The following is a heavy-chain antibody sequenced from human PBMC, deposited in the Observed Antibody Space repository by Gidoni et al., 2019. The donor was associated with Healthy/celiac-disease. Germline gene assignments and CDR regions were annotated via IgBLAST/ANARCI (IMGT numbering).Heavy chain of an antibody. CDR3: ARDPPRIAVAGTEY. CDR2: IYHSGST. D-gene: IGHD6-19*01. Sequence: QVQLQESGPGLVKPSETLSLTCTVSGYSISSGYYWGWIRQPPGKGLEWIGSIYHSGSTYYNPSLKSRVTISVDTSKNQFSLKLSSVTAADTAVYYCARDPPRIAVAGTEYWGQGTLVTVSS. V-gene: IGHV4-38-2*02. J-gene: IGHJ4*02. CDR1: GYSISSGYY.